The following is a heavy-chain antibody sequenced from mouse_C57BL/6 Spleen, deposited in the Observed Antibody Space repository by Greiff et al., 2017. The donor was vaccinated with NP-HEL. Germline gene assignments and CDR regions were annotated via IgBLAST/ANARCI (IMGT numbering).Heavy chain of an antibody. V-gene: IGHV1-80*01. CDR1: GYAFSSYW. CDR3: ARPYYSNYVGFAY. CDR2: IYPGDGDT. J-gene: IGHJ3*01. Sequence: VHLVESGAELVKPGASVKISCKASGYAFSSYWMNWVKQRPGKGLEWIGQIYPGDGDTNSNGKFKGKATLTADKSSSTAYMQLSSLTSEDSAVYFCARPYYSNYVGFAYWGQGTLVTVSA. D-gene: IGHD2-5*01.